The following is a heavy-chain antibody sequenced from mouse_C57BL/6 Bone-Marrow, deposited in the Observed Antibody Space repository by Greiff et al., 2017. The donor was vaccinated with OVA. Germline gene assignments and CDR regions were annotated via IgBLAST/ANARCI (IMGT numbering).Heavy chain of an antibody. CDR1: GYTFTDYE. CDR3: TRSYSNYYTMDY. Sequence: VKLMESGAELVRPGASVTLSCKASGYTFTDYEMHWVKQTPVHGLEWIGAIDPETGGTAYNQKFKGKAILTADKSSSTAYMAPRSLTSEDSAVYYCTRSYSNYYTMDYWGQGTSDTVSS. D-gene: IGHD2-5*01. V-gene: IGHV1-15*01. J-gene: IGHJ4*01. CDR2: IDPETGGT.